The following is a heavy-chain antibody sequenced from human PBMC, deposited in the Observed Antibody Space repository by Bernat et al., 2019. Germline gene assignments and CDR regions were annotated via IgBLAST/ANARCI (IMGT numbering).Heavy chain of an antibody. Sequence: EVQLVESGGGLVQPGGSLRLSCSASGFTFSSYAMHWVRQAPGKGLEYVSAISSNGGSTYYADSVKGRFTISRDNSKNTLYLQMSSLRAEDTAVYYCVKGGRVVVGSAIRYAFDIWGQGTMVTVSS. CDR1: GFTFSSYA. V-gene: IGHV3-64D*06. D-gene: IGHD2-21*01. CDR2: ISSNGGST. CDR3: VKGGRVVVGSAIRYAFDI. J-gene: IGHJ3*02.